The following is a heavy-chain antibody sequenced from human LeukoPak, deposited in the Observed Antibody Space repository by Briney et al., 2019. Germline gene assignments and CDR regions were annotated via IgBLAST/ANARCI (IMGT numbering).Heavy chain of an antibody. D-gene: IGHD5-24*01. Sequence: GGSLRLSCAASGFTFTSYAMSWARQAPGKGLEWVSGISGSGGTTYYADSVKGRFTISRDNSKNTLYLQMNSLRAEDTAVYYCARESRRDGYNYPLRYWGQGTLVTVSS. CDR2: ISGSGGTT. CDR1: GFTFTSYA. J-gene: IGHJ4*02. V-gene: IGHV3-23*01. CDR3: ARESRRDGYNYPLRY.